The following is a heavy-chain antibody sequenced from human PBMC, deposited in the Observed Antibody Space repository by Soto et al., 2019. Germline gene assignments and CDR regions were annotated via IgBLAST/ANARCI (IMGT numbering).Heavy chain of an antibody. J-gene: IGHJ6*02. V-gene: IGHV3-15*07. CDR2: IKSKTDGGTT. Sequence: GGSLRLSCAASGFTFSNAWMNWVRQAPGKGLEWVGRIKSKTDGGTTDYAAPVKGRFTISRDDSKNTLYLQMNSLKTEDTAVYYCTTDALLEYSSPNEKNSFYYYYYYGMDVWGQGTTVTVSS. CDR1: GFTFSNAW. D-gene: IGHD6-6*01. CDR3: TTDALLEYSSPNEKNSFYYYYYYGMDV.